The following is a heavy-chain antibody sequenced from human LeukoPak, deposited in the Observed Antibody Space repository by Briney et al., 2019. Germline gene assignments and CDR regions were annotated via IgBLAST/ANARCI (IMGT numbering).Heavy chain of an antibody. CDR2: ISGGST. CDR1: GFTVSSNE. D-gene: IGHD7-27*01. J-gene: IGHJ6*03. V-gene: IGHV3-38-3*01. Sequence: PGGSLRLSCAASGFTVSSNEMSWVRQAPGKGLEWVSSISGGSTYYADSVKGRFTISRDNSKNTLYLQMNSLRPEDTALYYCAKGIGNWANMDVWGKGTTVTISS. CDR3: AKGIGNWANMDV.